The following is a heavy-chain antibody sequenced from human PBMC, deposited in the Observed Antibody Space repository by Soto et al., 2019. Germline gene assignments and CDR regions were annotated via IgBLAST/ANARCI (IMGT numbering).Heavy chain of an antibody. Sequence: GGSLRLSCAASGFTFSSYSMNWVRQAPGKGLEWVSSISSSSSYIYYADSVKGRFTISRDNAKNSLYLQMNSLRAEDTAVYYCARDQALGYCSGGSCYNRFDYWGQGTLVTVSS. CDR3: ARDQALGYCSGGSCYNRFDY. D-gene: IGHD2-15*01. V-gene: IGHV3-21*01. J-gene: IGHJ4*02. CDR2: ISSSSSYI. CDR1: GFTFSSYS.